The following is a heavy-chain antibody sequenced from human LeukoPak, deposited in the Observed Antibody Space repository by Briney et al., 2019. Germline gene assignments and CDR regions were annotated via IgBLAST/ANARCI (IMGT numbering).Heavy chain of an antibody. V-gene: IGHV6-1*01. D-gene: IGHD2-2*01. CDR1: GDSFSSNSVT. J-gene: IGHJ5*02. CDR3: ARRLTQYDCFDP. Sequence: SQTHSLTCAISGDSFSSNSVTWNWIRQSPSRGLEWLGRTYYRSTWYNDYAVSVRGRITVNPDTSKNQFSLHLNSVTPEDTAVYYCARRLTQYDCFDPWGQGILVTVS. CDR2: TYYRSTWYN.